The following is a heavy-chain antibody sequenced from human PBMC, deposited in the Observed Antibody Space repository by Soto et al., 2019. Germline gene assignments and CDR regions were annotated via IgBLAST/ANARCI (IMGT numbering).Heavy chain of an antibody. J-gene: IGHJ4*02. V-gene: IGHV3-23*01. CDR1: GFTFSGYA. CDR3: AKEPYYDILTGYPHLDY. D-gene: IGHD3-9*01. CDR2: ISGSGGST. Sequence: EVQLLESGGGLVQPGGSLRLSCAASGFTFSGYAMSWVRQAPGKGLEWVSAISGSGGSTYYADSVKGRFTISRDNSKNTLYLQMNSLRAEDTAVYYCAKEPYYDILTGYPHLDYWGQGTLVTVSS.